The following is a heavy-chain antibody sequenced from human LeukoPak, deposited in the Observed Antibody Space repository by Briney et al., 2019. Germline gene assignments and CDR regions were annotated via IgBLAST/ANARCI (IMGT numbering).Heavy chain of an antibody. CDR2: IRYDGSNK. CDR1: GFTFSSYG. CDR3: AKDRSGSSDSGYAH. Sequence: PGGSLRLSCAASGFTFSSYGMHWVRQAPGKGLEWVAFIRYDGSNKYYADSVKGRFTISRDNSKNTLYLRMNSLRAEDTAVYYCAKDRSGSSDSGYAHWGQGTLVTVSS. J-gene: IGHJ4*02. D-gene: IGHD5-12*01. V-gene: IGHV3-30*02.